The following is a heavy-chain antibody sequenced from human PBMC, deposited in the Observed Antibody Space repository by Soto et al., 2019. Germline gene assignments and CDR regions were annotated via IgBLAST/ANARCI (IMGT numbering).Heavy chain of an antibody. V-gene: IGHV1-3*01. CDR2: INAGNGNT. Sequence: VASVKVSCKASGYTFTSYAMHWVRQAPGQRLEWMGWINAGNGNTKYSQKFQGRVTITRDTSASTAYMELSSLRSEGTAVYYCASPVVVAASGDYYYYGMDVWGQGTTVTVSS. J-gene: IGHJ6*02. CDR1: GYTFTSYA. D-gene: IGHD2-15*01. CDR3: ASPVVVAASGDYYYYGMDV.